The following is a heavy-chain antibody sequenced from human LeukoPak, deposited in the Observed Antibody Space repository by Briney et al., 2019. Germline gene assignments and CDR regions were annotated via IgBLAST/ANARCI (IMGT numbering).Heavy chain of an antibody. CDR3: ARLAGNYYDLPIDY. CDR1: GYSFTNYW. CDR2: IYPSDSAT. J-gene: IGHJ4*02. D-gene: IGHD1-26*01. V-gene: IGHV5-51*01. Sequence: GESLKISCKGSGYSFTNYWIGWVRQMPGKGLEWVGIIYPSDSATKYSPSFQGQVTISADKSITTAYLQWSSLKASDTAMCYCARLAGNYYDLPIDYWGQGTLVTVSS.